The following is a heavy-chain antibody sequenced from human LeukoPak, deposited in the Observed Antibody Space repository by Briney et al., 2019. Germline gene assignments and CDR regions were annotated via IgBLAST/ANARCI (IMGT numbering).Heavy chain of an antibody. CDR1: GFTFSSYD. CDR2: IRYDGSNK. J-gene: IGHJ4*02. V-gene: IGHV3-30*02. CDR3: AKEGSALWFGELSYYFDY. D-gene: IGHD3-10*01. Sequence: GGSLRLSCAASGFTFSSYDMHWVRQAPGKGLEWVSFIRYDGSNKYYADSVKGRFTISRDNSKNTLYLQMNSLRAEDTAVYYCAKEGSALWFGELSYYFDYWGQGTLVTVSS.